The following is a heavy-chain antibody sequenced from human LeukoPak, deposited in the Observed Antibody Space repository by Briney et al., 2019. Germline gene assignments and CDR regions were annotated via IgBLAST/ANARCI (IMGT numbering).Heavy chain of an antibody. D-gene: IGHD3-22*01. V-gene: IGHV1-2*02. CDR2: INPNSGGT. CDR1: GYILTGYY. Sequence: ASVPVSCKASGYILTGYYMHRGRQAPGQGLEWMGWINPNSGGTNYAQKFQGRVTMTRDTSISTAYMELSRLRSDDTAVYYCARPYDSSGYFRCRAFDIWGQGTMVSVSS. CDR3: ARPYDSSGYFRCRAFDI. J-gene: IGHJ3*02.